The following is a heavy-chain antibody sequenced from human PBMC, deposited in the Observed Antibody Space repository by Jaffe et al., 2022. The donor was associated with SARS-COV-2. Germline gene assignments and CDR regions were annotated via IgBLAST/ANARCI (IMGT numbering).Heavy chain of an antibody. CDR3: ASETVTDYYYYGMDV. CDR2: IYYSGST. J-gene: IGHJ6*02. D-gene: IGHD4-4*01. V-gene: IGHV4-30-4*01. Sequence: QVQLQESGPGLVKPSQTLSLTCTVSGGSISSGDYYWSWIRQPPGKGLEWIGYIYYSGSTYYNPSLKSRVTISVDTSKNQFSLKLSSVTAADTAVYYCASETVTDYYYYGMDVWGQGTTVTVSS. CDR1: GGSISSGDYY.